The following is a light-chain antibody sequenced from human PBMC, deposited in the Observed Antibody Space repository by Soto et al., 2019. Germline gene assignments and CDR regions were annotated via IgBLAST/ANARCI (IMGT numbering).Light chain of an antibody. J-gene: IGLJ2*01. V-gene: IGLV2-14*01. CDR3: SSYTSTGTLVV. Sequence: QSALTQPASVSGSPGQSITISCTGTSSDVGGYNYVSWYQQHPGNAPKLMIYDVSNQPSGVSNRFSGSKSGNTASLTISALQAEDEADYYCSSYTSTGTLVVFGGGTQLTVL. CDR1: SSDVGGYNY. CDR2: DVS.